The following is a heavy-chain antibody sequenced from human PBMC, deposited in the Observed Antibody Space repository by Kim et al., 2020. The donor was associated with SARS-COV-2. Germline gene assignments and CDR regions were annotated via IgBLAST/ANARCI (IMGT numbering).Heavy chain of an antibody. CDR1: GFTFSSYA. J-gene: IGHJ4*02. CDR2: ISGSGGST. CDR3: AKVGVELLWFGELLGLGYYFDY. Sequence: GGSLRLSCAASGFTFSSYAMSWVRQAPGKGLEWVSAISGSGGSTYYADSVKGRFTISRDNSKNTLYLQMNSLRAEDTAVYYCAKVGVELLWFGELLGLGYYFDYWGQGTLVTVSS. V-gene: IGHV3-23*01. D-gene: IGHD3-10*01.